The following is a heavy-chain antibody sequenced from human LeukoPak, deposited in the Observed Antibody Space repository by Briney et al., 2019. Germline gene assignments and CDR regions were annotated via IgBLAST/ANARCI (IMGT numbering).Heavy chain of an antibody. CDR3: ARVPKPISSGWLTNYYYMDV. CDR2: INPNSGGS. Sequence: VASVKVSCQACEYTFHGYYMHWVRQAPGQGLEWMGWINPNSGGSNYAQNFQGRVTMIRDTSIRTAYMELRRLTSDDTAVYYCARVPKPISSGWLTNYYYMDVWGKGTTVTVSS. D-gene: IGHD6-19*01. V-gene: IGHV1-2*02. CDR1: EYTFHGYY. J-gene: IGHJ6*03.